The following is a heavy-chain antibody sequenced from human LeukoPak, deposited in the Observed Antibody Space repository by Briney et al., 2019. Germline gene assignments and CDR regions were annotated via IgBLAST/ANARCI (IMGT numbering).Heavy chain of an antibody. Sequence: PSETLSLTCTVSGGSISSYCWSWIRQPPGKGLEWIGYIYYSGSTNYNPSLKSRVTISVDTSKNQFSLKLSSVTAADTAVYYCASPRSTRHAFDIWGQGTMVTVSS. D-gene: IGHD2-2*01. CDR2: IYYSGST. V-gene: IGHV4-59*01. CDR3: ASPRSTRHAFDI. CDR1: GGSISSYC. J-gene: IGHJ3*02.